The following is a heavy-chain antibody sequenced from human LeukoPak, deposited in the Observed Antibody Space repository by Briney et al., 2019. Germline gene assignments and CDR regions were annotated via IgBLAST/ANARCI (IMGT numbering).Heavy chain of an antibody. D-gene: IGHD3-10*01. CDR3: ARDNYGSGNDY. Sequence: ASVKVSCKVSGHTFTDYYMHWVRQAPGQGLEWMGWINPNNGGTYYVQKFQGWVTMTRDTSISTVYMELNRLTSDDTAVYYCARDNYGSGNDYWGQGTLVTVSS. CDR2: INPNNGGT. CDR1: GHTFTDYY. J-gene: IGHJ4*02. V-gene: IGHV1-2*04.